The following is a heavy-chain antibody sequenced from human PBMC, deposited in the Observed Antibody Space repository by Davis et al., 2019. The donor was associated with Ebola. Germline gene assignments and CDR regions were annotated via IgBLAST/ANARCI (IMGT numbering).Heavy chain of an antibody. CDR1: GFTFSSYW. CDR2: IKQDGSEK. Sequence: GESLKISCAASGFTFSSYWMSWVRQAPGKGLEWVANIKQDGSEKYYVDSVKGRFTISRDNAKNSLYLQMNSLRAEDTAVYYCAREGYYDSSGYYFSFFDYWGQGTLVTVSS. CDR3: AREGYYDSSGYYFSFFDY. J-gene: IGHJ4*02. V-gene: IGHV3-7*01. D-gene: IGHD3-22*01.